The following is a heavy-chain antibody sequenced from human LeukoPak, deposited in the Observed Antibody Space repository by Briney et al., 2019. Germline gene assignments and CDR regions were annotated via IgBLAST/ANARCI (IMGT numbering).Heavy chain of an antibody. Sequence: SETLSLTCTVSGGSISSYYWSWIRQPPGKGLEWIGYIYYSGSTNYNPSLKSRVTISVDTSKNQFSLKLSSVTAADPAVYYCGAESSGSREWLWYYYYYMDVWGKGTTVTVSS. V-gene: IGHV4-59*01. CDR1: GGSISSYY. D-gene: IGHD1-26*01. CDR2: IYYSGST. J-gene: IGHJ6*03. CDR3: GAESSGSREWLWYYYYYMDV.